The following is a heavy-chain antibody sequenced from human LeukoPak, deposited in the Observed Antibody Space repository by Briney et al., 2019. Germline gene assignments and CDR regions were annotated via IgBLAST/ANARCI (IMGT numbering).Heavy chain of an antibody. CDR2: IIPIFGTA. D-gene: IGHD1-26*01. CDR3: ARRDSGSYYGYDY. V-gene: IGHV1-69*13. J-gene: IGHJ4*02. Sequence: SVKVSCKASGGTFSSYAISWVRQAPGQGLEWMGGIIPIFGTANYAQKFQGRVTITADESTSTAYMELSSLRSEDTAVYYCARRDSGSYYGYDYWGQGTLVTVSS. CDR1: GGTFSSYA.